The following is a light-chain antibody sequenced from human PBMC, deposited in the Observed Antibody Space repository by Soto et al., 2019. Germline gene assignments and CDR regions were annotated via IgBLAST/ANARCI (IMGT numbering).Light chain of an antibody. J-gene: IGLJ3*02. CDR1: SSDVGGYDF. Sequence: QSALAQPRSVSGSPGQSVTISCTGTSSDVGGYDFVSWYQQLPGKAPKLMIFDVTKWSSGVPDRFSGSKSGNSASLTISGLQAEDEADYYCCSYAGSYNLGVFGGGTKVTVL. CDR2: DVT. V-gene: IGLV2-11*01. CDR3: CSYAGSYNLGV.